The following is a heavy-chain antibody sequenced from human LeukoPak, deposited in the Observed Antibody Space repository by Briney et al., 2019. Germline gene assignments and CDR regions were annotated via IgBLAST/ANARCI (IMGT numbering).Heavy chain of an antibody. D-gene: IGHD2-2*01. CDR3: AREVIVVVPAASRWFDP. V-gene: IGHV4-31*03. CDR1: GGSISSGGYY. J-gene: IGHJ5*02. Sequence: TLSLTCTVSGGSISSGGYYWSWIRQHPGKGLEWIGYIYYSGSTYYNPSLKSRVTISVDTSKNQFSLKLSSVTAADTAVYYCAREVIVVVPAASRWFDPWGQGTLVTVSS. CDR2: IYYSGST.